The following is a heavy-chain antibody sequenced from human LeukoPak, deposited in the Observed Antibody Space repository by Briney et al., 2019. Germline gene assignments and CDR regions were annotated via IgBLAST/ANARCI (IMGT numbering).Heavy chain of an antibody. CDR2: IVVGSGNT. CDR3: AAGHPGGHMADYYYGMDV. CDR1: GFTFTSSA. Sequence: SVKVSCKASGFTFTSSAMQWVRQARGQRLEWIGWIVVGSGNTNYAQKFQERVTITRDMSTSTAYMELSSLRSEDTAVYYCAAGHPGGHMADYYYGMDVWGQGTTVTVSS. D-gene: IGHD2-21*01. J-gene: IGHJ6*02. V-gene: IGHV1-58*02.